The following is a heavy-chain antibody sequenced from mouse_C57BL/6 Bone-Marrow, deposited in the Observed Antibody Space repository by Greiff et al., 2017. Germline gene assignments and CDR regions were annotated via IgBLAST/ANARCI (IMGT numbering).Heavy chain of an antibody. CDR2: INSDGGST. CDR1: EYEFPSHD. CDR3: ARQGIYYNGSSYGFAY. V-gene: IGHV5-2*01. D-gene: IGHD1-1*01. Sequence: EVQLQQSGGGLVQPGESLKLSCESNEYEFPSHDMSWVRKTPEKRLELVAAINSDGGSTYYPDTMERRFILSRDNTKKTLYLQMSSLRSEDTALYYCARQGIYYNGSSYGFAYWGQGTLVTVSA. J-gene: IGHJ3*01.